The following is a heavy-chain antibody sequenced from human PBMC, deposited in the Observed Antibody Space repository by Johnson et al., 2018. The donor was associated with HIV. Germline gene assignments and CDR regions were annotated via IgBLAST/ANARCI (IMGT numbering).Heavy chain of an antibody. CDR2: LTWNGGSS. CDR3: ARAINDAFDI. Sequence: EVQLVESGGGVVRPGGSLRLSCAASGFSFDDYGMHWVRQVPGKGLEWVSGLTWNGGSSTYADSVKGRLTISRDNAKNSLYLQMNSLRAEDTAVYFCARAINDAFDIWGQGTMVTVSP. J-gene: IGHJ3*02. CDR1: GFSFDDYG. V-gene: IGHV3-20*04.